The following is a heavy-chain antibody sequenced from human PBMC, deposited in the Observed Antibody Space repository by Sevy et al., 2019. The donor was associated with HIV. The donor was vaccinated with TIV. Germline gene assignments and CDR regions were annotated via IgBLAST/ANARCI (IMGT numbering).Heavy chain of an antibody. CDR1: GYSFTNHA. CDR3: AREKGGIFGVVAGQFDS. CDR2: IKADNGNI. J-gene: IGHJ4*02. V-gene: IGHV1-3*01. D-gene: IGHD3-3*01. Sequence: ASVKVSNKASGYSFTNHAIQWVRQAPGQGLEWMGWIKADNGNIKYSQKFQDRLTITRDTSATTAYMELRSLRPEDTALYFCAREKGGIFGVVAGQFDSWGQGTLVTVSS.